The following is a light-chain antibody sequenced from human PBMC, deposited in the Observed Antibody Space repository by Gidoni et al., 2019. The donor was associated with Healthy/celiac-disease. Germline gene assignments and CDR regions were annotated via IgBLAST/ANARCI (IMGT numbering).Light chain of an antibody. CDR2: GAS. V-gene: IGKV3-20*01. CDR1: PSVSSSY. Sequence: IVLTQSPGTLSLSPGERATLSCRASPSVSSSYLACYQQKPGQAPRLLIYGASSRATGIPDRFSGSGSGTDFTLTISRLEPEDFAVYYCQQYGSLITFGQGTRLEIK. J-gene: IGKJ5*01. CDR3: QQYGSLIT.